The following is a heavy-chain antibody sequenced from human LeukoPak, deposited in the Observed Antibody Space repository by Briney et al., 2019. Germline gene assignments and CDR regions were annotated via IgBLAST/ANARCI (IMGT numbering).Heavy chain of an antibody. J-gene: IGHJ3*02. CDR2: INHSGST. CDR3: ARRRRIVGATPGAFDI. V-gene: IGHV4-34*01. Sequence: TSETLSLTCAVYGGSFSGYYWGWIRQPPGKGLEWIGEINHSGSTNYNPSLKSRVTISVDTSKNQFSLKLSSVTAADTAVYYCARRRRIVGATPGAFDIWGQGTMVTVSS. CDR1: GGSFSGYY. D-gene: IGHD1-26*01.